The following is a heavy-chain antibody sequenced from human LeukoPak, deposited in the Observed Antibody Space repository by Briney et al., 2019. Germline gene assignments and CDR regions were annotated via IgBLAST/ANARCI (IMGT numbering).Heavy chain of an antibody. Sequence: PGGSLRLSCAASGFTFSSYAMSWVRQAPGKGLEWVSAISGSGGSTYYADSVKGRFTISRDNSKNTLYLQMNSLRAEDTAVYYCATPKTPYFDWLLNDWYFDLWGRGTLVTVSS. J-gene: IGHJ2*01. V-gene: IGHV3-23*01. D-gene: IGHD3-9*01. CDR2: ISGSGGST. CDR3: ATPKTPYFDWLLNDWYFDL. CDR1: GFTFSSYA.